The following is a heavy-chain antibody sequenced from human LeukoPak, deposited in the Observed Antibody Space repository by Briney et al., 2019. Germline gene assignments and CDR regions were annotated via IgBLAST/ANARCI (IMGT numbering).Heavy chain of an antibody. J-gene: IGHJ4*02. D-gene: IGHD1-1*01. CDR3: ARGASTGTTYFDY. Sequence: PGRSLRLPCAASGFTFSSYGMNWVRQAPGKGLEWVAVISYDGSNKYYADSVKGRFTISRDNSKNTLYLQMNSLRAEDTAVYYCARGASTGTTYFDYWGQGTLVTVSS. CDR1: GFTFSSYG. CDR2: ISYDGSNK. V-gene: IGHV3-30*03.